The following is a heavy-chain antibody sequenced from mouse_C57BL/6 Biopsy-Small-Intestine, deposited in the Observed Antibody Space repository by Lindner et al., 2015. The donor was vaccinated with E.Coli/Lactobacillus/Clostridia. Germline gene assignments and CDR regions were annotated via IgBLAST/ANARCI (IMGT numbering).Heavy chain of an antibody. CDR1: GFSLTSYG. D-gene: IGHD6-1*01. Sequence: VQLQESGPGLVAPSQSLSITCTVSGFSLTSYGVHWVRQPPGKGLEWLVVIWSDGSTTYNSALKSRLSISKDNSKSQVFLKMNSLQTDDAAMYYCARHAGYYYAMDYWGQGTSVTVSS. J-gene: IGHJ4*01. CDR2: IWSDGST. V-gene: IGHV2-6-1*01. CDR3: ARHAGYYYAMDY.